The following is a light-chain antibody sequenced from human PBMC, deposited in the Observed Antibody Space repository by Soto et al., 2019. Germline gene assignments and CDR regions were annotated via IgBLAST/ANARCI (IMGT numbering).Light chain of an antibody. CDR3: AAWDDSLNAWV. CDR1: RSNIGNNG. Sequence: QSVLTQPPSVSEAPRQRVTISCSGSRSNIGNNGVNWYQQLPGKAPKLLIYYDDQLPSGVSDRLSGSKSGTSASLAISGLQSEGEADYYCAAWDDSLNAWVFGGGTKVTVL. J-gene: IGLJ3*02. CDR2: YDD. V-gene: IGLV1-36*01.